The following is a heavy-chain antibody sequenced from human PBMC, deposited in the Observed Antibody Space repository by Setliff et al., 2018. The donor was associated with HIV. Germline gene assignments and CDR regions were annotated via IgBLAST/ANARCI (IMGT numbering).Heavy chain of an antibody. Sequence: SETLSLTCTVSGGSIISYYWSWIRQPPGKGLEWIAYIYYSANTNYSPSLKSRVTISVDTSKNQFSLKLSSVTAADRAVYYCARHRYPPGSSWIYYYSYMDVWGKGTTVTVSS. V-gene: IGHV4-59*08. CDR3: ARHRYPPGSSWIYYYSYMDV. J-gene: IGHJ6*03. CDR1: GGSIISYY. D-gene: IGHD6-13*01. CDR2: IYYSANT.